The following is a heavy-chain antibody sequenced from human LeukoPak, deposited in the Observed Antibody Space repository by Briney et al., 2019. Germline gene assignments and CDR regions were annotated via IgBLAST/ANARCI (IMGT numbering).Heavy chain of an antibody. D-gene: IGHD5-12*01. CDR1: GYTFTSYD. Sequence: GASVKVSCKASGYTFTSYDINWVRQATGQGLEWTGWMNPNSGNTGYAQKFQGRVTMTRNTSISTAYMELSSLRSDDTAVYYCARDFVDRKWLHDNTDYWGQGTLVTVSS. V-gene: IGHV1-8*01. CDR3: ARDFVDRKWLHDNTDY. CDR2: MNPNSGNT. J-gene: IGHJ4*02.